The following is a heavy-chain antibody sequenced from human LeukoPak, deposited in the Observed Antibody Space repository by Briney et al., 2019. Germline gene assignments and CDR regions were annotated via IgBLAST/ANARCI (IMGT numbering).Heavy chain of an antibody. Sequence: SETLSLTCTVSGGSISSGGYYWSWIRQHPGKGLEWIGYIYCSGSTYYNPSLKSRVTISVDTSKNQFSLKLSSVTAADTAVYYCASTSEDSSSWTFDYWGQGTLVTVSS. CDR3: ASTSEDSSSWTFDY. J-gene: IGHJ4*02. D-gene: IGHD6-13*01. CDR1: GGSISSGGYY. V-gene: IGHV4-31*03. CDR2: IYCSGST.